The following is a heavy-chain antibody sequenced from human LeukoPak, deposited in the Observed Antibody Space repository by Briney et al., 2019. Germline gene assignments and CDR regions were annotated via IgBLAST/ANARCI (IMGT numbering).Heavy chain of an antibody. J-gene: IGHJ6*03. Sequence: PGGSLRLSCAASGFTFSSYSMNWVRQAPGKGLEWVSSISISSSYIYYADSVKGRFTISRDNAKNSLYLQMNSLRAEDTAVYYCARDFWSGYYVGMDVWGKGTTVTVSS. CDR3: ARDFWSGYYVGMDV. CDR1: GFTFSSYS. D-gene: IGHD3-3*01. CDR2: ISISSSYI. V-gene: IGHV3-21*01.